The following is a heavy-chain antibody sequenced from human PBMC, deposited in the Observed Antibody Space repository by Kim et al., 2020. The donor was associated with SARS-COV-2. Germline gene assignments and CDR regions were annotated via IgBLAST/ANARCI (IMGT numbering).Heavy chain of an antibody. V-gene: IGHV3-23*02. J-gene: IGHJ4*02. D-gene: IGHD6-19*01. CDR3: AKQPAYSSGWYWFDY. Sequence: VEGRLTISGDNSKNTLYLQMNSLRAEDPAVYYCAKQPAYSSGWYWFDYWGQGTLVTVSS.